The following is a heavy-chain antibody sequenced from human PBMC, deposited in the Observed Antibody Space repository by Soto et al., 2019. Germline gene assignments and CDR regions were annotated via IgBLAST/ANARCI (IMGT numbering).Heavy chain of an antibody. CDR2: IIPIFGTA. CDR1: GGTFSSYA. CDR3: ARSNYYDSSGYLTWKYYFDY. D-gene: IGHD3-22*01. V-gene: IGHV1-69*12. J-gene: IGHJ4*02. Sequence: QVQLVQSGAEVKKPGSSVKVSCKASGGTFSSYAISWVRQAPGQGLEWMGGIIPIFGTANYAQKFQSRVTITADESTSTAYMELSSLRSEDTAVYYCARSNYYDSSGYLTWKYYFDYWGQGTLVTVSS.